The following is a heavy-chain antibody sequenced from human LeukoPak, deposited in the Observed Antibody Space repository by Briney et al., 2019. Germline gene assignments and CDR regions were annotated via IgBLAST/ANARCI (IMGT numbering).Heavy chain of an antibody. Sequence: GGSLRLSCAASAFTFRPYAMIWVGQAPGKGLEWVSTVSGSGGSTYYADSVKGRFTISRDNSNNTLYLQMNSLRAEDTAVYYCAKGAASRGYTYVANWGQGTLVTLSS. J-gene: IGHJ4*02. CDR2: VSGSGGST. CDR3: AKGAASRGYTYVAN. D-gene: IGHD5-18*01. V-gene: IGHV3-23*01. CDR1: AFTFRPYA.